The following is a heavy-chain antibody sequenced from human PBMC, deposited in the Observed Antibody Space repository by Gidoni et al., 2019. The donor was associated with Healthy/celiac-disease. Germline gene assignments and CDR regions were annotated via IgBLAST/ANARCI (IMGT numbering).Heavy chain of an antibody. D-gene: IGHD3-10*01. CDR3: TRRVPRGGRPALLDY. CDR2: IRSKAYGGTT. V-gene: IGHV3-49*05. Sequence: EVQLVESGGGLVKPGRSLRLSCTASGFTVGVYAMSWFCQAPGKGLEWGGFIRSKAYGGTTEYAASVKGRFTISRDDSKSIAYLQMNSLKTEDTAVYYCTRRVPRGGRPALLDYWGQGTLVTVSS. CDR1: GFTVGVYA. J-gene: IGHJ4*02.